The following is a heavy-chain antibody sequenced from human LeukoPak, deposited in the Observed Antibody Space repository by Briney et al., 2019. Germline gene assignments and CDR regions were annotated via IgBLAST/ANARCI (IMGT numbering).Heavy chain of an antibody. CDR3: ARHSSIGGVATIDY. D-gene: IGHD1-26*01. V-gene: IGHV4-59*08. J-gene: IGHJ4*02. CDR2: IYYSGST. CDR1: RPPLYCCY. Sequence: PSETLSLTCSVSRPPLYCCYWMWLGPPPGKALVGLVYIYYSGSTNYNPSLKSRLTISVDTSKNQCSLKLSSVTAADTAVYYCARHSSIGGVATIDYWGQGTLVTVSS.